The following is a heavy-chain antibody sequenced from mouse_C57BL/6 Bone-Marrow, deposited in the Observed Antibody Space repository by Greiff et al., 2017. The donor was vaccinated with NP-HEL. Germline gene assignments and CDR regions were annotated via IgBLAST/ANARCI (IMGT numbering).Heavy chain of an antibody. CDR1: GFTFSSYA. CDR3: ARGAPYGNPFAY. V-gene: IGHV5-4*01. CDR2: ISDGGSYT. Sequence: VQLKESGGGLVKPGGSLKLSCAASGFTFSSYAMSWVRQTPEKRLEWVATISDGGSYTYYPDNVKGRFTISRDNAKNNLYLQMSHLKSEDTAMYYCARGAPYGNPFAYWGQGTLVTVSA. J-gene: IGHJ3*01. D-gene: IGHD2-1*01.